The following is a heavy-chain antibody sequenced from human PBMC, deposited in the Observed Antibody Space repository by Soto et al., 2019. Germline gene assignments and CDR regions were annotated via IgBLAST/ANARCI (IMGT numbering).Heavy chain of an antibody. Sequence: QVQLQESGPGLVKPSQTLSLTCTVSGVSINSGGYWWTWVRQLPGKGLEWIGYIYDSGSTYYNPSLKSRVTMSVDTSKNQFFLYLSSVTAADTAVYYCAREFYYDSGSSRWFDPWGQGTPVTVSS. CDR2: IYDSGST. J-gene: IGHJ5*02. CDR1: GVSINSGGYW. CDR3: AREFYYDSGSSRWFDP. V-gene: IGHV4-31*03. D-gene: IGHD3-10*01.